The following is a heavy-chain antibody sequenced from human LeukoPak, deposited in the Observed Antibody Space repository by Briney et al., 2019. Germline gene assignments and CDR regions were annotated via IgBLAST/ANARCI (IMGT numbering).Heavy chain of an antibody. Sequence: KTGGSLRLSCAASGFTFSSYSMNWVRQAPGKGLEWVSSISSSSYIYYADSVKGRFTISRDNAKNSLYLQMNSLRAEDTAVYYCARDVLRFLEWSLEGHFDYWGQGTLVTVSS. CDR3: ARDVLRFLEWSLEGHFDY. J-gene: IGHJ4*02. V-gene: IGHV3-21*01. D-gene: IGHD3-3*01. CDR1: GFTFSSYS. CDR2: ISSSSYI.